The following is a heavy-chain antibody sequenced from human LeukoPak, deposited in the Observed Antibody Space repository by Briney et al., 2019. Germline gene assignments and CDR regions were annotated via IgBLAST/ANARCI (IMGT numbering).Heavy chain of an antibody. D-gene: IGHD6-19*01. J-gene: IGHJ3*02. CDR3: AKDLDGWTKAFDI. CDR2: IRYDGSNK. V-gene: IGHV3-30*02. Sequence: QPGGSLRLXCAASGFTFSSYGMHWVRQAPGKGLEWVAFIRYDGSNKYYADSVKGRFTISRDNSKNTLYLQMNSLRAEDTAVYYCAKDLDGWTKAFDIWGQGTMVTVSS. CDR1: GFTFSSYG.